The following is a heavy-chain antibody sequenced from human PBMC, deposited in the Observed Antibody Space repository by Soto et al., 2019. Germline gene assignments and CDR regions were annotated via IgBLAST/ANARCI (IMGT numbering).Heavy chain of an antibody. D-gene: IGHD6-25*01. V-gene: IGHV4-39*01. CDR1: RGSISSGTNY. Sequence: SQTLSLTCTVSRGSISSGTNYCAWIRQPPGKGLEWIANIYYSVSTFYNPSLKSRVTISLDTSKNQFSLKLRSVTAADTAVYYCARHEAGWYFDSWRQGTLVTVPQ. J-gene: IGHJ4*02. CDR3: ARHEAGWYFDS. CDR2: IYYSVST.